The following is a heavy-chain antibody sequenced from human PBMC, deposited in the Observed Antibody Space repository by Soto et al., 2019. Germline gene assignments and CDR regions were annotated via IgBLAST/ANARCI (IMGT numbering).Heavy chain of an antibody. J-gene: IGHJ3*01. Sequence: EVQLMESGGGLVQPGGSLRLSCASSGFTLSMSAVNWVRQAPGKGLEWVSYISDSGDRTYYADSVKGRFTISRDRSKNTLCLQLDRLRAEETAVYYCAKDRGIIVKAGDAFDVWGQGRNVTVSS. CDR2: ISDSGDRT. CDR3: AKDRGIIVKAGDAFDV. D-gene: IGHD3-16*02. V-gene: IGHV3-23*01. CDR1: GFTLSMSA.